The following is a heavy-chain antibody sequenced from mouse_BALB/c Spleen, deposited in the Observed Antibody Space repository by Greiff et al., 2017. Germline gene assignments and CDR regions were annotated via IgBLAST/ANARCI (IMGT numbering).Heavy chain of an antibody. CDR1: GYTFTSYW. D-gene: IGHD2-1*01. CDR3: TRFGNYEGFAY. V-gene: IGHV1-69*02. CDR2: IYPSDSYT. J-gene: IGHJ3*01. Sequence: QVQLQQPGAELVRPGASVKLSCKASGYTFTSYWINWVKQRPGQGLEWIGNIYPSDSYTNYNQKFKDKATLTVDKSSSTAYMQLSSPTSEDSAVYYCTRFGNYEGFAYWGQGTLVTVSA.